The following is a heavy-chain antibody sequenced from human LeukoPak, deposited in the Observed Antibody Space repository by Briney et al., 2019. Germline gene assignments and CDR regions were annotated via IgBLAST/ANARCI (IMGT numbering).Heavy chain of an antibody. V-gene: IGHV3-7*01. CDR2: IKQDGSDK. Sequence: PGGSLRLSCAGSGFTFGSYWMSWVRQAPGKGLEWVANIKQDGSDKYYVDSVKGRFTISRDNSKNTLYLQMSSLRAEDTAVYYCAKGRGQIVVVTVSDYWGQGTLVTVSS. D-gene: IGHD3-22*01. J-gene: IGHJ4*02. CDR3: AKGRGQIVVVTVSDY. CDR1: GFTFGSYW.